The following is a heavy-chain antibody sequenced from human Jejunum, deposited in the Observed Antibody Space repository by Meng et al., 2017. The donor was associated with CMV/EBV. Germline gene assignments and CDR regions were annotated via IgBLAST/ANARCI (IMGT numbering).Heavy chain of an antibody. J-gene: IGHJ4*02. D-gene: IGHD3-16*01. Sequence: VSGGSISGDYFSWIRQPPGKGLEWIGNIDYSGTTKYNPSLKSRVTISVDPSKSQLSLKLGSVSAADTAQYYCARGWGTTSPWDYWGQGMRVTVSS. CDR3: ARGWGTTSPWDY. V-gene: IGHV4-59*01. CDR1: GGSISGDY. CDR2: IDYSGTT.